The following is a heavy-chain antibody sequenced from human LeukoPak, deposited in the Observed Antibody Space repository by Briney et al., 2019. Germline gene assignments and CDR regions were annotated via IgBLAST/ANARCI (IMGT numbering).Heavy chain of an antibody. Sequence: SETLSLTRAVSGGPLSGYFWSLSPQCSRKGLEWIGEIHNSGTTNYNPSLNSRVTISEDTSKNQFYLKLSSVTAADTAVYYCARRYYYNLGSFPFDFWGQGTLVTVS. CDR1: GGPLSGYF. V-gene: IGHV4-34*01. J-gene: IGHJ4*02. CDR2: IHNSGTT. D-gene: IGHD3-10*01. CDR3: ARRYYYNLGSFPFDF.